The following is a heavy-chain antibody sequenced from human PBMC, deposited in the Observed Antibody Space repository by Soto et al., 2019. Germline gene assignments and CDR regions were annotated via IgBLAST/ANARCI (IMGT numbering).Heavy chain of an antibody. J-gene: IGHJ4*02. CDR1: GGSISSFY. CDR2: MHTSGGT. V-gene: IGHV4-4*07. CDR3: ARGLKTAAYFFDY. Sequence: SETLSLTCTVSGGSISSFYWNWFRQPAGKGLEWIGRMHTSGGTNYNPSLKSRVTMSVDTSKNQFSLQLSSVTAADTAVYYCARGLKTAAYFFDYWGQGTLVTVS. D-gene: IGHD2-2*01.